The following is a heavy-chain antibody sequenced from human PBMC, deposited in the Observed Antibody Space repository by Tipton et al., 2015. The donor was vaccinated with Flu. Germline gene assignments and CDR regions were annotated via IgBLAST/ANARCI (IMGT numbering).Heavy chain of an antibody. Sequence: TLSLTCSISGDSIASDYYWGWIRQPPGKGLEWIGNIHHTGTTYYNPSLRSRVNIIRDRSKNQFSLNLSFVTAADTAVYYCARCERYYYDSSVAHYYFDYWGQGTLVTVSS. V-gene: IGHV4-38-2*01. D-gene: IGHD3-22*01. J-gene: IGHJ4*02. CDR3: ARCERYYYDSSVAHYYFDY. CDR1: GDSIASDYY. CDR2: IHHTGTT.